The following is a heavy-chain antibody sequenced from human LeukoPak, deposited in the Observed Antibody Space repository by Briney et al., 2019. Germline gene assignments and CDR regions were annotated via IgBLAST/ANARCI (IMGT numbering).Heavy chain of an antibody. Sequence: GGSLRLSRAASGFTVSSNYMSWVREAPGKGLVWVSRINPDGSTTNYTVSVRGRFTISRDNAKNTLYLQMNSRRAEETAVYYCARVSCRDGYNFFDYWGQGTLVTVSS. D-gene: IGHD5-24*01. J-gene: IGHJ4*02. CDR3: ARVSCRDGYNFFDY. CDR1: GFTVSSNY. V-gene: IGHV3-74*01. CDR2: INPDGSTT.